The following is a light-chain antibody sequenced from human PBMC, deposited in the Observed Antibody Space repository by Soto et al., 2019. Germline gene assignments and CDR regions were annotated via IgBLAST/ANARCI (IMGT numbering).Light chain of an antibody. V-gene: IGKV3D-15*01. CDR2: ASS. J-gene: IGKJ4*01. CDR1: QNVATY. Sequence: VMTQSPANMSVSPGERVTLSCRASQNVATYVAWYQQKRGQAPRLLIYASSTRATDIPATFSGSGSGTQFSLTISSLQSEDSAVYYCQQYDRWGLSFGGGTKVEI. CDR3: QQYDRWGLS.